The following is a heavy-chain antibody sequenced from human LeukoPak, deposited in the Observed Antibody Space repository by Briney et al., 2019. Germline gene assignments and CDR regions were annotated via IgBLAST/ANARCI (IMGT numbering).Heavy chain of an antibody. V-gene: IGHV5-10-1*01. J-gene: IGHJ6*02. CDR1: GXSFTSYW. CDR3: ARGGYYYYGMDV. CDR2: IDPSDSYT. D-gene: IGHD2-15*01. Sequence: RGESLKISCKGSGXSFTSYWSSWVRQMPGKGMEWMGRIDPSDSYTNYSPSFQGHVTISADKSISTAYLQWSSLKASDTAMYYCARGGYYYYGMDVWGQGATVTVSS.